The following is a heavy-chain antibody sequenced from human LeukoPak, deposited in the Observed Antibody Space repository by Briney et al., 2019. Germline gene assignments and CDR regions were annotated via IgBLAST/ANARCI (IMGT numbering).Heavy chain of an antibody. CDR3: ARDRGGSSGWYTFNY. V-gene: IGHV3-33*01. CDR1: GFTFSSYG. CDR2: IWYDGSNK. J-gene: IGHJ4*02. D-gene: IGHD6-19*01. Sequence: GRSLRLPCAASGFTFSSYGMHWVRQAPGKGLEWVAVIWYDGSNKYYADSVKGRFTISRDNSKNTLYLQMNSLRAEDTAVYYCARDRGGSSGWYTFNYWGQGTLVTVSS.